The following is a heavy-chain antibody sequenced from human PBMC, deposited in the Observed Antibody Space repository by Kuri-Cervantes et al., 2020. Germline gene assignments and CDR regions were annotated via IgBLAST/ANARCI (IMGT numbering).Heavy chain of an antibody. D-gene: IGHD6-19*01. V-gene: IGHV3-21*04. CDR1: GFTFSSYS. Sequence: GGSLRLSCAASGFTFSSYSMNWVRQAPGKGLEWVSSISSSSSYIYYADSVKGRFTISRDNAKNSLYLQMNSLRAEDTALYYCAKDNGVGQWLVVGFDIWGQGTMVIVSS. CDR2: ISSSSSYI. J-gene: IGHJ3*02. CDR3: AKDNGVGQWLVVGFDI.